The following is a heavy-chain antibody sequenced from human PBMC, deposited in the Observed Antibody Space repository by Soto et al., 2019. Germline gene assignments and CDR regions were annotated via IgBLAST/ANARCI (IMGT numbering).Heavy chain of an antibody. V-gene: IGHV4-4*02. CDR1: GDSISSSNW. D-gene: IGHD1-26*01. CDR2: LYHTGIT. J-gene: IGHJ6*02. Sequence: QVQLQESGPGLVKPSGTLSLTCAVSGDSISSSNWWTWVRQPPGKGLEGIGDLYHTGITNYNLSLKSPVTILVDKSKNQFSLKLTSVSAADTAVYYCARYRPSGLCYYSGMDVWGQGTTVTVSS. CDR3: ARYRPSGLCYYSGMDV.